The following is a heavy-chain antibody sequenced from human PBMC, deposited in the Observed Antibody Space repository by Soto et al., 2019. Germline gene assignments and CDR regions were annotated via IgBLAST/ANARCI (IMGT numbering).Heavy chain of an antibody. D-gene: IGHD2-21*02. CDR2: IDWDDDK. J-gene: IGHJ3*02. V-gene: IGHV2-70*01. CDR3: ARMGGDQTSDAFDI. Sequence: SGPTLVNPTQPLTLTCTFSGFSLSTSGMCVSWIRQPPGKALEWLALIDWDDDKYYSTSLKTRLTISKDTSKNQVVLTMTNMDPVDTATYYCARMGGDQTSDAFDIWGQGTMVTVSS. CDR1: GFSLSTSGMC.